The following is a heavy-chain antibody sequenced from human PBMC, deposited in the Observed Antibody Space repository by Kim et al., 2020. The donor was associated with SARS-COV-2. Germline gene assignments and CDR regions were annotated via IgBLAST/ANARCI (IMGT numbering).Heavy chain of an antibody. CDR3: ARGWDSSSWTVYYGMDV. Sequence: GGSLRLSCAASGFTVSSNYMSWVRQAPGKGLEWVSVIYSGGSTYYADSVKGRFTISRHNSKNTLYLQMNSLRAEDTAVYYCARGWDSSSWTVYYGMDVWGQGTTVTVSS. D-gene: IGHD6-13*01. V-gene: IGHV3-53*04. CDR2: IYSGGST. J-gene: IGHJ6*02. CDR1: GFTVSSNY.